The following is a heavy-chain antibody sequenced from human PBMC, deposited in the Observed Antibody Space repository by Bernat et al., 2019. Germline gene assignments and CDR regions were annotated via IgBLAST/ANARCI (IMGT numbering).Heavy chain of an antibody. J-gene: IGHJ6*02. D-gene: IGHD2-2*01. Sequence: EVQLLESGGGLVQPGGSLRLSCAASGFTFSSYAMSWVRQAPGKGLEWVSAISGSGGSTYYADSVKGRFTISRDNSKNTLYLQMKSLRAEDTAVYYCAKDRIVVVPAANAYYYYGMDVWGQGNTVTVSS. CDR1: GFTFSSYA. CDR3: AKDRIVVVPAANAYYYYGMDV. V-gene: IGHV3-23*01. CDR2: ISGSGGST.